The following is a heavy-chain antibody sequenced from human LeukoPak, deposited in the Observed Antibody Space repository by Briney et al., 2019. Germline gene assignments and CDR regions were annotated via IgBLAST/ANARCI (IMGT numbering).Heavy chain of an antibody. Sequence: GGSLRLSCEASGSGFTFGNFGMSWVRQAPGKGLEWLSGISGSGYYTYYAASVKGRFTTSRDNSKNTVYIQMNSLRAEDTAVYYCAKDGSWGDYYFYFYMDVWGKGTTVTVSS. CDR3: AKDGSWGDYYFYFYMDV. D-gene: IGHD3-16*01. V-gene: IGHV3-23*01. CDR1: GSGFTFGNFG. CDR2: ISGSGYYT. J-gene: IGHJ6*03.